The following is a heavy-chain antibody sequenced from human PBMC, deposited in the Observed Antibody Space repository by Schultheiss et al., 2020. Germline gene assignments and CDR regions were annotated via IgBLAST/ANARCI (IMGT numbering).Heavy chain of an antibody. V-gene: IGHV4-39*07. CDR3: ARVDSSGWKGVWGIDY. CDR1: GGSISMNHY. J-gene: IGHJ4*02. D-gene: IGHD6-19*01. CDR2: IYYAGNT. Sequence: SETLSLTCNVSGGSISMNHYWAWIRQSPGKGLEWIGSIYYAGNTAYNPSLKSRVTISVDRSKNQFSLKLSSVTAADTAVYYCARVDSSGWKGVWGIDYWGQGTLVTVSS.